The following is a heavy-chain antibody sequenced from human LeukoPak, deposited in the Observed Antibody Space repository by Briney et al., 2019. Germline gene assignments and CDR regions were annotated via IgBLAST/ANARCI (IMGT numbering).Heavy chain of an antibody. CDR2: INPNSGGT. J-gene: IGHJ4*02. CDR1: GYSFTTYG. Sequence: GASVKVSCKASGYSFTTYGMSWVRQAPGQGLEWMGWINPNSGGTNYAQKFQGRVTMTRDTSISTAYMELSRLRSDDTAVYYCASDSGYIVATYYFDYWGQGTLVTVSS. D-gene: IGHD5-12*01. CDR3: ASDSGYIVATYYFDY. V-gene: IGHV1-2*02.